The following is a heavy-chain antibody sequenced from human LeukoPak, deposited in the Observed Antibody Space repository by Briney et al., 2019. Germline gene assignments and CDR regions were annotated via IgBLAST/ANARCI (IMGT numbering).Heavy chain of an antibody. J-gene: IGHJ3*02. D-gene: IGHD3-9*01. CDR2: MEQETSQK. V-gene: IGHV3-7*02. CDR3: ARFWLTGLWGPIDAFDI. CDR1: GFTFNTYW. Sequence: PGGSLRLSCAASGFTFNTYWMNWVRQAPGKGLEWVASMEQETSQKYYVDSVKGRFTISRDNAKNSLYLQMNSLRAEDTAVYYCARFWLTGLWGPIDAFDIWGQGTMVTVSS.